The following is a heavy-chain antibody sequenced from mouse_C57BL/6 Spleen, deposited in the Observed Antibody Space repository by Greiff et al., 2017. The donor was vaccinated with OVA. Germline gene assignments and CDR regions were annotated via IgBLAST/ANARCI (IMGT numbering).Heavy chain of an antibody. D-gene: IGHD2-3*01. CDR3: ARHPDGYYDY. CDR2: ISSGGSYT. Sequence: DVMLVESGGDLVKPGGSLKLSCAASGFTFSSYGMSWVRQTPDKRLEWVATISSGGSYTYYPDSVKGRFTISRDNAKNTLYLQMSSLKSEDTAMYYCARHPDGYYDYWGQGTTLTVSS. J-gene: IGHJ2*01. CDR1: GFTFSSYG. V-gene: IGHV5-6*02.